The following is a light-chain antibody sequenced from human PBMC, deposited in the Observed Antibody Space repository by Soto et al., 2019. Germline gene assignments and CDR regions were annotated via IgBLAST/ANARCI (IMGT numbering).Light chain of an antibody. Sequence: QSVLTQPASVSGSPGQSIPISCTGTSSDVGSYNLVSWYQQHPGKAPKLMIYEGSKRPSGVSNRFSGSKSGNTASLTISGLQAEDEADYYCCSYAGSSTPFVFGTGTKVTV. CDR3: CSYAGSSTPFV. CDR2: EGS. J-gene: IGLJ1*01. CDR1: SSDVGSYNL. V-gene: IGLV2-23*01.